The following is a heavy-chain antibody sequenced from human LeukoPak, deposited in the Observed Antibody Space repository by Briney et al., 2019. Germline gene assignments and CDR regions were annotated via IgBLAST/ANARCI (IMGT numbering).Heavy chain of an antibody. CDR1: GGSFSGYY. CDR3: ASLAGSQSGDDAFGI. CDR2: INHSGST. Sequence: SETLSLTCAVYGGSFSGYYWSWIRQPPGKGLEWIGEINHSGSTNYNPSLKSRVTISVDTSKNQFSLKLSSVTAADTAVYYCASLAGSQSGDDAFGIWGQGTMVTVSS. V-gene: IGHV4-34*01. D-gene: IGHD3-10*01. J-gene: IGHJ3*02.